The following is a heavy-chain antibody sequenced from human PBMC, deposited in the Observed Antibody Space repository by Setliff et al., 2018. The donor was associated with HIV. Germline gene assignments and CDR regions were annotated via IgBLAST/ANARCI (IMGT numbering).Heavy chain of an antibody. Sequence: ASVKVSCKASGYTFRSYGISWVRQAPGQGLEWVGWISPNSGDTDFTQGRVTMTTDTSTRTAYMELRSLRSDDTAVYYCARVPVSSYYHYMDVWGKGTTVTVSS. CDR2: ISPNSGDT. D-gene: IGHD6-13*01. J-gene: IGHJ6*03. V-gene: IGHV1-18*01. CDR1: GYTFRSYG. CDR3: ARVPVSSYYHYMDV.